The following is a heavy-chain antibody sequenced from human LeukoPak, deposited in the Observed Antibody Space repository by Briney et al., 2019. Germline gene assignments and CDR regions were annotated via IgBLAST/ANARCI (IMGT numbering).Heavy chain of an antibody. Sequence: PSETLSLTCAAYGGSFGGYCWSWIRQPPGKGLEWIGEINQSGSTNYNPSLKSRVTISVDTSKNQFSLKLSSVTAADTAVYYCARGPRGSGSYFLNYWGQGTLVTVSS. CDR3: ARGPRGSGSYFLNY. V-gene: IGHV4-34*01. D-gene: IGHD3-10*01. CDR1: GGSFGGYC. J-gene: IGHJ4*02. CDR2: INQSGST.